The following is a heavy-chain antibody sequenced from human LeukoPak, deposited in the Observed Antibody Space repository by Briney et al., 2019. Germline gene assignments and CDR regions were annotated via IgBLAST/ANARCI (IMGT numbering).Heavy chain of an antibody. Sequence: PGGSLRLSCAASGFSFSNYVMNWVRQAPGKGLEWVSSITDSGGSTYLADSVKGRFTISRDNSKNALYLQMNSLRAEDTAVYYCARRGDNWGFFDYWGQGTLVTVSS. D-gene: IGHD7-27*01. CDR1: GFSFSNYV. V-gene: IGHV3-23*01. J-gene: IGHJ4*02. CDR2: ITDSGGST. CDR3: ARRGDNWGFFDY.